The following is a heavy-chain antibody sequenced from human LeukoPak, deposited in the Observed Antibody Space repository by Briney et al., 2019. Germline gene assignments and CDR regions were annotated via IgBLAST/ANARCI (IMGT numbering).Heavy chain of an antibody. CDR2: ISTCNGNT. D-gene: IGHD3-10*01. V-gene: IGHV1-18*01. Sequence: GASVKVSCKASGYTFISYGISWVRQAPGQGLEWMGWISTCNGNTNYARKLQGRVIMTTDTSTSTAYMELRSLRSDDTAFYYCARDPGRYSSSLGYFDYWGQGTLVTVSS. CDR1: GYTFISYG. J-gene: IGHJ4*02. CDR3: ARDPGRYSSSLGYFDY.